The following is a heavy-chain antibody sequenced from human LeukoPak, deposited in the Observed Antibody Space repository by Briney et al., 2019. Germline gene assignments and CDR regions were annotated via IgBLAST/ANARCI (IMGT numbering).Heavy chain of an antibody. CDR2: THYSGIT. D-gene: IGHD6-13*01. V-gene: IGHV4-30-4*08. J-gene: IGHJ4*02. CDR3: ARARAYSSSWYYFDY. CDR1: GGSISRGDYY. Sequence: PSQTLSLTCTVSGGSISRGDYYWSWIRQPPGKGLEWIGYTHYSGITYYSPSLKSRLTISVDTSKNQFSLKLSSVTAADTAVYHCARARAYSSSWYYFDYWGQGTLVTVSS.